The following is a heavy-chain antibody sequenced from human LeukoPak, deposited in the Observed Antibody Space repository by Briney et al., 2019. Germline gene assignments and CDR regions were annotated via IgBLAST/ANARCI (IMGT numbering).Heavy chain of an antibody. J-gene: IGHJ4*02. D-gene: IGHD2-21*01. CDR1: GFTFSTYW. CDR3: GRDGHSVSVDH. CDR2: INQDGSEK. V-gene: IGHV3-7*01. Sequence: QAGGSLRLSCETSGFTFSTYWMSWVRQAPGKGLEYVAKINQDGSEKIYVDSVQGRFTVSRDNAKNSLFLRMSSLRAEDTALYYCGRDGHSVSVDHWGQGTLVTVSS.